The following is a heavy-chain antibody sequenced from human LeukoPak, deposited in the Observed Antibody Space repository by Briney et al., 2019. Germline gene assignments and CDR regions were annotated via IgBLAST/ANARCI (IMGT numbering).Heavy chain of an antibody. Sequence: ASVKVSCKASGYTFTGYYMHWVRQAPGQGLDWMGWINPNSGGTNYAQKFQGRVNMTRDTSISTAYMELSRLRSDDTAVYYCARGGVDIVATIRGSYFDYWGQGTLVTVSS. V-gene: IGHV1-2*02. CDR2: INPNSGGT. CDR1: GYTFTGYY. D-gene: IGHD5-12*01. CDR3: ARGGVDIVATIRGSYFDY. J-gene: IGHJ4*02.